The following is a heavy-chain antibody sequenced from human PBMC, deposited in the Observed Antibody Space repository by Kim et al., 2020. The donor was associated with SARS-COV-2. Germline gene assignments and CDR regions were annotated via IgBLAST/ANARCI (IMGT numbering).Heavy chain of an antibody. V-gene: IGHV4-31*03. CDR3: ARGPIVVTPSYFDY. J-gene: IGHJ4*02. CDR1: GGSISSGGYY. Sequence: SETLSLTCTVSGGSISSGGYYWSWIRQHPGKGLEWIGYIYYSGSTYYNPSLKSRVTISVDTSKNQFSLKLSSVTAADTAVYYCARGPIVVTPSYFDYWGQGTLVTVSS. CDR2: IYYSGST. D-gene: IGHD2-21*01.